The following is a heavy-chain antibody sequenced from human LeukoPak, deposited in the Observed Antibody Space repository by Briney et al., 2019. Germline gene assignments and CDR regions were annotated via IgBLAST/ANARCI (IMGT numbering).Heavy chain of an antibody. V-gene: IGHV3-21*06. CDR1: GFTFNTSS. CDR3: ARGTVAGTPDFDF. J-gene: IGHJ4*02. D-gene: IGHD6-19*01. Sequence: GGSLRLSCAASGFTFNTSSLNWVRQAPGKGLEWVSSISGSSSFVYYADSLKGRFTISRDNAKNLLYLQMNSLRVEDTAVYYCARGTVAGTPDFDFWGQGTLVAVSS. CDR2: ISGSSSFV.